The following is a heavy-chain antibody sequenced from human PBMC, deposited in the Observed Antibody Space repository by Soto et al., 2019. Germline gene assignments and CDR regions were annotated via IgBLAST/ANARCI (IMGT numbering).Heavy chain of an antibody. CDR2: TIPMFGTP. J-gene: IGHJ6*02. CDR3: ARPLRDRNYYYGMAV. CDR1: GGTFSKYA. Sequence: QVQLVQSGAEMQQPGASVRVSCKASGGTFSKYAFSWVRQAPGQGLEWLGGTIPMFGTPNYAQKFQGRVDMSEDESTDTVYMELSSLRSEDTAVYFCARPLRDRNYYYGMAVWGQGTTVTVSS. D-gene: IGHD3-22*01. V-gene: IGHV1-69*01.